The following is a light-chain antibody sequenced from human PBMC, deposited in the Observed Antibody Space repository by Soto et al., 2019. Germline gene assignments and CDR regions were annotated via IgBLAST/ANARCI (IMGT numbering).Light chain of an antibody. V-gene: IGLV2-14*01. CDR1: SSEVGGYNY. CDR2: DVS. Sequence: QSALTQPASVSGSPGQSITISCTGTSSEVGGYNYVSWYQQYPGKAPKLMIYDVSNRPSGVSDRFSGSKSGNTASLTISGLQAEDEADYYCSSYTNSNTLVFGTGTKVTVL. J-gene: IGLJ1*01. CDR3: SSYTNSNTLV.